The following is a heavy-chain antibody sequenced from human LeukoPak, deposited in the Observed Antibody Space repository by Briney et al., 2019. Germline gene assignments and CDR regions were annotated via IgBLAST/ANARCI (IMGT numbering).Heavy chain of an antibody. J-gene: IGHJ4*02. CDR1: GFTFSDYY. D-gene: IGHD6-13*01. Sequence: GSLRLSCAASGFTFSDYYMSWIRQAPGKGLEWVSYISSGSTTIYYADSVKGRFTISRDNAKNSLYLQMNSLRAEDTAVYYCARMWGSSWSYFDFWGQGTLVTVSS. CDR3: ARMWGSSWSYFDF. CDR2: ISSGSTTI. V-gene: IGHV3-11*04.